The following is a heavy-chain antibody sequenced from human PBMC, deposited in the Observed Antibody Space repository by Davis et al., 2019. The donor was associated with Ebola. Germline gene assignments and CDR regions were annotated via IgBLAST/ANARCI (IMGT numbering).Heavy chain of an antibody. CDR3: ARLAIAARLYYYYYYGMDV. V-gene: IGHV3-48*03. CDR2: ISSSGSTI. CDR1: GFTFSSYA. J-gene: IGHJ6*02. Sequence: GESLKISCAASGFTFSSYAMSWVRQAPGKGLEWVSYISSSGSTIYYADSVKGRFTISRDNAKNSLYLQMNSLRAEDTAVYYCARLAIAARLYYYYYYGMDVWGQGTTVTVSS. D-gene: IGHD6-6*01.